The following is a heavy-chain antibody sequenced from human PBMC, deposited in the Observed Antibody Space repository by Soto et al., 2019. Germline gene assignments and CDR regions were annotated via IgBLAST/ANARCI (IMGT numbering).Heavy chain of an antibody. CDR1: GGSISSGDYY. D-gene: IGHD3-10*01. CDR3: ARGDSWFGELFSTYPRGAFDI. CDR2: IYYSGST. V-gene: IGHV4-30-4*01. Sequence: PSGTLSLTCTVSGGSISSGDYYWSWIRQPPGKGLEWIGYIYYSGSTYYNPSLKSRVTISVDTSKNQFSLKLSSVTAADTAVYYCARGDSWFGELFSTYPRGAFDIWGQGTMVTVSS. J-gene: IGHJ3*02.